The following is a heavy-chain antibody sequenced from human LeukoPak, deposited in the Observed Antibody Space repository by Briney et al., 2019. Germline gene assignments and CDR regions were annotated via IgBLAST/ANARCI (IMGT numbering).Heavy chain of an antibody. CDR3: ARDRGVSYFDY. CDR2: MSFDGSEK. J-gene: IGHJ4*02. Sequence: PGGSLILSCAASGFTLSRNGMHWVRQAPGKGLGWVAVMSFDGSEKYYADSVKGRFTISRDNSKNTLYLQMNSLRAEDTAVYYCARDRGVSYFDYWGQGTQVTVSS. D-gene: IGHD3-10*01. CDR1: GFTLSRNG. V-gene: IGHV3-30*03.